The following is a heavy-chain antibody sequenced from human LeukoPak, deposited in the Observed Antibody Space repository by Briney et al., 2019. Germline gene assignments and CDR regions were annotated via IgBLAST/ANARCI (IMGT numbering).Heavy chain of an antibody. CDR3: AKAGKIQLWLYYFAY. D-gene: IGHD5-18*01. Sequence: GGSLRLSCAASGFTFSSYAMSWVRQAPGKGLEWVSAISGSGGSTYYADSVKGRFTISRDNSKNTLYLQMNSLRAEDTAVYYCAKAGKIQLWLYYFAYWGQGTLVTVSS. V-gene: IGHV3-23*01. CDR1: GFTFSSYA. J-gene: IGHJ4*02. CDR2: ISGSGGST.